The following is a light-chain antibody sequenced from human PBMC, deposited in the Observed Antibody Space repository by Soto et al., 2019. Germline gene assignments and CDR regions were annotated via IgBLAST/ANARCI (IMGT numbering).Light chain of an antibody. Sequence: QSVPTQPPSASWSPGQSVTISCTGTKNDIGVYDFVSWYQHHPGKAPRLIIYEVVQRPSGVPDRFSGSKSGNTASLTVSGLQGADEADYFCKSYAGSNTYVFGSGSKVTVX. CDR1: KNDIGVYDF. J-gene: IGLJ1*01. CDR3: KSYAGSNTYV. CDR2: EVV. V-gene: IGLV2-8*01.